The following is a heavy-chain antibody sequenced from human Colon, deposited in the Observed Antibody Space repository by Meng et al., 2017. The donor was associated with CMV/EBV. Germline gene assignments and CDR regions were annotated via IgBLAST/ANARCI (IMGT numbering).Heavy chain of an antibody. Sequence: ASVKVSCKVSGYTLTELSIHWVRQASGKGLEWMGGFNPENGERVYAQKFEGRVTMTDDTSTDTAYMELSSLRFEDTAVYYCASERLGVAVIPLDYWGQGTPVTVSS. CDR2: FNPENGER. J-gene: IGHJ4*02. CDR3: ASERLGVAVIPLDY. V-gene: IGHV1-24*01. D-gene: IGHD2-15*01. CDR1: GYTLTELS.